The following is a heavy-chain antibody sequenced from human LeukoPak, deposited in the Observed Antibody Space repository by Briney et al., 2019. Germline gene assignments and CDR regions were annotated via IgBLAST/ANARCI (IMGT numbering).Heavy chain of an antibody. Sequence: GGSLRLSCAGSGFTFGGYGMHWFRQTPGKGLEWVAVIAYDGSRAFYADSVKGRFTISRDNSKNTMSVQMDDRRAEDTAVYYCTRYNNDHFDYWGQGTLVTVSS. CDR1: GFTFGGYG. D-gene: IGHD1-14*01. CDR2: IAYDGSRA. CDR3: TRYNNDHFDY. J-gene: IGHJ4*02. V-gene: IGHV3-33*01.